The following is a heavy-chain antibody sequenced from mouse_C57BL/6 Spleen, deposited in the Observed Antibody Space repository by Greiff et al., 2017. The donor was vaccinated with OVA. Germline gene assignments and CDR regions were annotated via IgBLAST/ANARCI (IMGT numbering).Heavy chain of an antibody. CDR3: ARGLLPTSYIDY. CDR2: IYPGDGDT. D-gene: IGHD2-3*01. Sequence: QVQLQQSGAELVKPGASVKISCKASGYAFSSYWMNWVKQRPGKGLEWIGQIYPGDGDTNYNGKFTGKATLTADKSSSTAYMQHSSLTSEDSAVYFCARGLLPTSYIDYWGQGTTLTVSS. J-gene: IGHJ2*01. CDR1: GYAFSSYW. V-gene: IGHV1-80*01.